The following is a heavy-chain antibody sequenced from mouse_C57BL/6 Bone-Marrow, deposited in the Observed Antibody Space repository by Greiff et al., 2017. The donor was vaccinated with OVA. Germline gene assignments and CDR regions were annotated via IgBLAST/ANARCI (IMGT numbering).Heavy chain of an antibody. CDR1: GYTFTSYW. Sequence: QVQLQQPGAELVRPGTSVKLSCKASGYTFTSYWMHWVKQRPGQGLEWIGVIDPSDSYTNYNQKFKGKATLTVDTSSSTAYMQLSSLTSEDSAVYYCAAYYGSRFAYWGQGTLVTVSA. CDR2: IDPSDSYT. CDR3: AAYYGSRFAY. D-gene: IGHD1-1*01. V-gene: IGHV1-59*01. J-gene: IGHJ3*01.